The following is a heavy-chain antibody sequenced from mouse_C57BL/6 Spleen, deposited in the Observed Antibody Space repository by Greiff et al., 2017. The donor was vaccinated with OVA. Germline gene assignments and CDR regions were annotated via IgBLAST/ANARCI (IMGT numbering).Heavy chain of an antibody. J-gene: IGHJ1*03. V-gene: IGHV1-52*01. D-gene: IGHD2-4*01. Sequence: QVQLQQPGAELVRPGSSVKLSCKASGYTFTSYWMHWVKQRPIQGLEWIGNIDPSDSETHYNQKFKDKATLTVDKSSSTAYMQLSSLTSEDSAVYYCARNLYYDYTCSDFDVWGTGTTVTVSS. CDR3: ARNLYYDYTCSDFDV. CDR1: GYTFTSYW. CDR2: IDPSDSET.